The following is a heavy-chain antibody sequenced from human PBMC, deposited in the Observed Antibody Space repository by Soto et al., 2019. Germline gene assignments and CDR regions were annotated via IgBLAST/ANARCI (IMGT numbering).Heavy chain of an antibody. D-gene: IGHD6-19*01. CDR2: IWYDGSNK. Sequence: GGSLRLSCAASGFTFSSYGMHWVRQAPCKGLEWVAVIWYDGSNKYYADSVKGRFTISRDNSKNTLYLQMNSLRAEDTAVYYCARDRWQWPPLYYFDYWGQGTLVTVSS. J-gene: IGHJ4*02. V-gene: IGHV3-33*01. CDR1: GFTFSSYG. CDR3: ARDRWQWPPLYYFDY.